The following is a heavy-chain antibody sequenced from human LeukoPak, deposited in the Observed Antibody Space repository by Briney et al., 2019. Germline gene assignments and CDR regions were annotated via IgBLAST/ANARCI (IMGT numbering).Heavy chain of an antibody. CDR2: ISWDSKNI. D-gene: IGHD6-19*01. CDR3: ARGNRDSSGFYYYYSMDV. Sequence: GGSLRLSCAASGFTFDDYAMFWVRHAPGKGLEWVSGISWDSKNIGYAASVKGRFTISRDNAKNSLYLQLSSLRAEDTAFYYCARGNRDSSGFYYYYSMDVWGQGTTVTVSS. J-gene: IGHJ6*02. CDR1: GFTFDDYA. V-gene: IGHV3-9*01.